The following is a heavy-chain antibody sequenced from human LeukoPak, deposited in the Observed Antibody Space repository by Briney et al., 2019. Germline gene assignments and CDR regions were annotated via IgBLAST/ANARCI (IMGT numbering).Heavy chain of an antibody. CDR2: IKADTGNT. Sequence: ASVKVSCKASGYIFTNYGISWARQAPGQGLEWMGWIKADTGNTHYAQDLQDRVTMTTDTSTSTAYMELRSLRSDDTAVFYCARNMYDLTSGILEWLLAFDYWGQGTLVTVSS. J-gene: IGHJ4*02. V-gene: IGHV1-18*01. CDR3: ARNMYDLTSGILEWLLAFDY. CDR1: GYIFTNYG. D-gene: IGHD3-3*01.